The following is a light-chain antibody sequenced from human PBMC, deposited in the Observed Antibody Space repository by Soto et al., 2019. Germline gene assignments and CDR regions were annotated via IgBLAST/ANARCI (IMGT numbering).Light chain of an antibody. V-gene: IGLV2-14*03. CDR1: SSDVGGYNY. J-gene: IGLJ2*01. Sequence: QSALTQPASVSGSPGQSITISCTGTSSDVGGYNYVSWYQHHPGKAPKLMIYDVSNRPSGVSNRFSGSKSDNTASLTISGLQAEDEADYYCSSYTSTNTVVFSGGTKLTVL. CDR3: SSYTSTNTVV. CDR2: DVS.